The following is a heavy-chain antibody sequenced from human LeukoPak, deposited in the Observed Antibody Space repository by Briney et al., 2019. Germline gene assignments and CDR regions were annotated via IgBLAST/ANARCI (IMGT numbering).Heavy chain of an antibody. CDR1: SGSFSGYY. V-gene: IGHV4-34*01. J-gene: IGHJ4*02. CDR2: INDSGST. D-gene: IGHD4-17*01. CDR3: ARADDNGDYVSFRSSLDY. Sequence: SETLSLTCAVYSGSFSGYYWSWIRQPPGKGLEWIGEINDSGSTNYNPSLKSRVIISVDTSKKHFSLSLSSVTAADTALYYCARADDNGDYVSFRSSLDYWGQGTLVTVSS.